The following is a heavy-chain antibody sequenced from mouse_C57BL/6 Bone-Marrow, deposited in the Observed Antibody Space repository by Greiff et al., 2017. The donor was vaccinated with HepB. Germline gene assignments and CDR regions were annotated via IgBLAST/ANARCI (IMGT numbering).Heavy chain of an antibody. Sequence: QVQLQQSGAELARPGASVKLSCKASGYTFTSYGISWVKQRTGQGLEWIGEIYPRSGNTYYNEKFKGKATLTADKSSSTAYMELRSLTSEDSAVYFCARDYYYGSSYDWFAYWGQGTLVTVSA. V-gene: IGHV1-81*01. CDR2: IYPRSGNT. CDR3: ARDYYYGSSYDWFAY. J-gene: IGHJ3*01. D-gene: IGHD1-1*01. CDR1: GYTFTSYG.